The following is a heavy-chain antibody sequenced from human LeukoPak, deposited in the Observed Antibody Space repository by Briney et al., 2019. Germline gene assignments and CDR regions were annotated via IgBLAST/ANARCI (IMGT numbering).Heavy chain of an antibody. D-gene: IGHD6-13*01. V-gene: IGHV4-39*01. CDR3: ARNCDSSCWYLGY. CDR1: AGSISSSNYH. Sequence: SETLSLTCTVSAGSISSSNYHWGWLRQPPGKGWDWIGSIYYTGSTYYNPTPKCPFTITVATAKNQFSLKLTSVTAADTAVYYCARNCDSSCWYLGYWGQGTLVSVSS. J-gene: IGHJ4*02. CDR2: IYYTGST.